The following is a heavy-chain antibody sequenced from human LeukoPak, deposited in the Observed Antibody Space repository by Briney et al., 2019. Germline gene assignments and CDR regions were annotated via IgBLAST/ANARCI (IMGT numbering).Heavy chain of an antibody. CDR2: ISSSGNT. J-gene: IGHJ4*02. CDR1: GFTFSRSA. CDR3: VKGRISEDGLDF. Sequence: PGGSLRFSCAAFGFTFSRSAMTWVRQTPGKGLDWVSSISSSGNTYYADSVKGRFTISRDNSKNMLYLQMNSLRAEDTAVYYCVKGRISEDGLDFWGQGTLVTVSS. D-gene: IGHD6-13*01. V-gene: IGHV3-23*01.